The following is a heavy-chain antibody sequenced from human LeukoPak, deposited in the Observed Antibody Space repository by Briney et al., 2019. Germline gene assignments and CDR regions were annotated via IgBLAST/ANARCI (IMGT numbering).Heavy chain of an antibody. CDR1: EFTFSSYW. D-gene: IGHD6-13*01. CDR2: IDTDGTSA. Sequence: PGGSLRLSCEASEFTFSSYWMHWVRHAPGKGLVWVSRIDTDGTSAAYADSVKGRFSISRDNAKNTLYLQMDSLRAEDTAVYYCVRLGGSSSVDHWGQGTLVTVSS. CDR3: VRLGGSSSVDH. V-gene: IGHV3-74*01. J-gene: IGHJ4*02.